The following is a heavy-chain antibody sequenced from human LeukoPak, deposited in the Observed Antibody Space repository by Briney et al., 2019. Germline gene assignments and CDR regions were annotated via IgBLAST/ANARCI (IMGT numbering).Heavy chain of an antibody. CDR3: ARRGGSGSYYNGFDY. J-gene: IGHJ4*02. V-gene: IGHV4-34*01. D-gene: IGHD3-10*01. Sequence: SETLFLTCAVYGGSFSGYYWSWIRQPPGKGLEWIGEINHSGSTNYNPSLKSRVTISVDTSKNQFSLKLSSVTAADTAVYYCARRGGSGSYYNGFDYWGQGTLVTVSS. CDR1: GGSFSGYY. CDR2: INHSGST.